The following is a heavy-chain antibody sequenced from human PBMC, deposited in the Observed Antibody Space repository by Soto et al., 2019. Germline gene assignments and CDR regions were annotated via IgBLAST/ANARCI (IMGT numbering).Heavy chain of an antibody. J-gene: IGHJ4*02. Sequence: ASETLSLTCTVSGGSISSYYWSWIRQHPGKGLEWIGYIHNSGSTNYNPSLKSRVTISLDTSQNQFSLKMTSATAADTAEYFCATAASSGYYLNSWGQGTLVTVSS. D-gene: IGHD3-22*01. V-gene: IGHV4-59*06. CDR2: IHNSGST. CDR3: ATAASSGYYLNS. CDR1: GGSISSYY.